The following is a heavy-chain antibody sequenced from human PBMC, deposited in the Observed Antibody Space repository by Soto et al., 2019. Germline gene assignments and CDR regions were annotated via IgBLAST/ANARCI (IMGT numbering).Heavy chain of an antibody. J-gene: IGHJ1*01. Sequence: GASVKVSCKASGGTFSSYAISWVRQAPGQGLEWMGGIIPIFGTANYAQKFQGRVTITADESTSTAYMELSSLRSEDTAVYYCARVGNGSSWYQKYFQHWGQGTLVTVSS. V-gene: IGHV1-69*13. CDR1: GGTFSSYA. CDR2: IIPIFGTA. CDR3: ARVGNGSSWYQKYFQH. D-gene: IGHD6-13*01.